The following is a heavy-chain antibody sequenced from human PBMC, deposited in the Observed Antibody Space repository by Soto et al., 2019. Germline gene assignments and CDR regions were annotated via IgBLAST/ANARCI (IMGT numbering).Heavy chain of an antibody. CDR2: IRNIANSYTT. D-gene: IGHD1-7*01. CDR1: GFTLSDHY. J-gene: IGHJ5*02. V-gene: IGHV3-72*01. Sequence: EVQLVESGGDLVQPGGSLRLSCAVSGFTLSDHYMDWVRQAPGKGLEWVGRIRNIANSYTTDYAASVKGRFTISRDDSKNSLYLQMNSLKTEDTGMYYRARRITGTPPEDGGSWGQGTLVTVSS. CDR3: ARRITGTPPEDGGS.